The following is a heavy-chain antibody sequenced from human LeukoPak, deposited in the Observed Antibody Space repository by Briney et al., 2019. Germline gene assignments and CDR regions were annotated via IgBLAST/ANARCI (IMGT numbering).Heavy chain of an antibody. Sequence: GGSLRLSCAASGFTLSDHYMDWVRQAPGKGLEWVGRSRNQPTTYTTEFAASVKGRFSISGDDSKRTLCLQMNSLTTEDTAVYYCARGWSSGNYSFDVWGPGTLVTVSS. CDR3: ARGWSSGNYSFDV. CDR1: GFTLSDHY. V-gene: IGHV3-72*01. CDR2: SRNQPTTYTT. J-gene: IGHJ3*01. D-gene: IGHD1-26*01.